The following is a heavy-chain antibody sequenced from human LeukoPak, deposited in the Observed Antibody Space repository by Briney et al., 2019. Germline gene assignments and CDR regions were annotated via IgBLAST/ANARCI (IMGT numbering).Heavy chain of an antibody. CDR1: GYSFANYW. D-gene: IGHD1-14*01. CDR2: IYPGDSDT. Sequence: GESLKISCKGSGYSFANYWIGWVRQMPGKGLEWMGIIYPGDSDTRYSPSFQGQVTISADKSITTAYLRWSSLKASDTAMYYCARRGTSEYFDYWGQGTLVTVSS. CDR3: ARRGTSEYFDY. J-gene: IGHJ4*02. V-gene: IGHV5-51*01.